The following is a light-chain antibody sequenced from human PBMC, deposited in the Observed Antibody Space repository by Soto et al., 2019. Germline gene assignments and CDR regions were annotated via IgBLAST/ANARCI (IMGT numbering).Light chain of an antibody. V-gene: IGLV2-14*03. CDR1: SSDIGADNF. CDR2: DVN. J-gene: IGLJ2*01. CDR3: TSWTTSTTMI. Sequence: QSVLTQPASVSVSPGQSITISCTGTSSDIGADNFVSWYQQHPGKAPKLMLYDVNIRPSGVSNRFSGSKSGNTASLTISGLQAEDEADYYCTSWTTSTTMIFGGGTQLTVL.